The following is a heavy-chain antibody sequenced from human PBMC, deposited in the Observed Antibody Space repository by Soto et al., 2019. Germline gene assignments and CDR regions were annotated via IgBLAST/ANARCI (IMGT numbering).Heavy chain of an antibody. CDR3: ARDHWTPVGGSGTYYVVDY. V-gene: IGHV4-4*07. J-gene: IGHJ4*02. CDR1: GGSISGFY. CDR2: IYSSGNT. Sequence: SETLSLTCTVSGGSISGFYWTWIRQPAGRGLEWIGRIYSSGNTYYNPSLTSRVTMSVDTSKNQFSLKLTSVTAADTAVCLRARDHWTPVGGSGTYYVVDYWGEGAMVTVS. D-gene: IGHD3-10*01.